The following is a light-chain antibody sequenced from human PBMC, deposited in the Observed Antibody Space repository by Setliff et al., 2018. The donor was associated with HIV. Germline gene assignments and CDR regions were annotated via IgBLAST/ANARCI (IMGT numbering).Light chain of an antibody. Sequence: QSVLTQPPSASGTPGQRVTISCSGSSFNIGINTVNWYQQLPGTAPKLLIFTNNLRPSGVPDRFSASKSGTSASLAISGLQSEDEAHYYCAAWDDSLNRVVFGGGTKVTVL. CDR2: TNN. J-gene: IGLJ3*02. CDR3: AAWDDSLNRVV. CDR1: SFNIGINT. V-gene: IGLV1-44*01.